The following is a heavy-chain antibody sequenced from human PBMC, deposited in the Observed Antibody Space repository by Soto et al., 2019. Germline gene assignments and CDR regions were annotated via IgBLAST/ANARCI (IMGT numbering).Heavy chain of an antibody. J-gene: IGHJ5*02. D-gene: IGHD2-2*01. Sequence: SETLSLTCAVYGGSFSGYYWSWIRQPPGKGLEWIGEINHSGSTNYNPSLKSRVTISVDTSKNPFSLKLSSVTAADTAVYYCARGAGSVPAAMSWFDPWGQGTLVTVSS. V-gene: IGHV4-34*01. CDR2: INHSGST. CDR3: ARGAGSVPAAMSWFDP. CDR1: GGSFSGYY.